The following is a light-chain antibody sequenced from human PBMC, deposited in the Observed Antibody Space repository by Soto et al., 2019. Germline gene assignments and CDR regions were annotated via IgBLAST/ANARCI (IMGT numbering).Light chain of an antibody. J-gene: IGKJ1*01. CDR3: QQYNDWT. Sequence: EIVLTQSPGTLSLSPGERATLSCRASQSVTNNQFAWFRQKPGQAPRLLIWGVSNRATGIPARFSGSGSGTEFTLTISSLQSEDFAVYYCQQYNDWTFGQGTKVDIK. CDR2: GVS. V-gene: IGKV3-15*01. CDR1: QSVTNN.